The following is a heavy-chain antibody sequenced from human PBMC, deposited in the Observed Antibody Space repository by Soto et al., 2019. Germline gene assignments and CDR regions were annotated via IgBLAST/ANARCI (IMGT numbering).Heavy chain of an antibody. V-gene: IGHV4-39*01. D-gene: IGHD2-2*01. CDR1: GGSISSSSYY. CDR3: ARLSPVVNIVVVPAAIRYYYMDV. Sequence: SETLSLTCTVSGGSISSSSYYWGWIRQPPGKGLEWIGSIYYSGSTYYNPSLKNRVTISVDTSKNQFSLKLSSVTAADTAVYYCARLSPVVNIVVVPAAIRYYYMDVWGKGTTVTVSS. CDR2: IYYSGST. J-gene: IGHJ6*03.